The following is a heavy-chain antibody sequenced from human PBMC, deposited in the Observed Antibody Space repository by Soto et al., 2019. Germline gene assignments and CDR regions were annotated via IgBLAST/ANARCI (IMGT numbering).Heavy chain of an antibody. J-gene: IGHJ6*03. Sequence: SETLSLTCTVSGGSISSYYWSWIRQPPGKGLEWIGYIYYSGSTNYNTALKRRVTISVDTSKNQFSLKLSSVTAADTAVYYCARDHQTAEYYYMDVWGKGTTVTVSS. CDR1: GGSISSYY. V-gene: IGHV4-59*01. CDR2: IYYSGST. CDR3: ARDHQTAEYYYMDV. D-gene: IGHD6-13*01.